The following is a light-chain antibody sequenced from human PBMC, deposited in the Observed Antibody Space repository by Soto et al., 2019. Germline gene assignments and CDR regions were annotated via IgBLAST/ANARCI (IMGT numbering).Light chain of an antibody. CDR1: STDFVSYNR. V-gene: IGLV2-18*01. CDR3: SLYTSENAYV. CDR2: EVS. J-gene: IGLJ1*01. Sequence: QSALTQPPSVSGSPGQSVTISCTGTSTDFVSYNRVSWYQQPPGTAPKLMIYEVSKRPSGVPDRFSGSKSGNTASLTISGLQAADEADYYCSLYTSENAYVFGTGTKATVL.